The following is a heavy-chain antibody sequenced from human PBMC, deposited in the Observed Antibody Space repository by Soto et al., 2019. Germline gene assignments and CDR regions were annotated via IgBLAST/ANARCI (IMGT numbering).Heavy chain of an antibody. D-gene: IGHD6-13*01. Sequence: SETLSLTCTVSGGSISSSRYYWGWIRQPPGKGLEWFGSIYYSGSTYYNPSLKSRVTISVDTSKNQFSLKLSSVTAADTAVYYCASLSPSRRAAEKKRGPNYYYYGMDVWGQGTTVT. CDR1: GGSISSSRYY. CDR3: ASLSPSRRAAEKKRGPNYYYYGMDV. J-gene: IGHJ6*02. V-gene: IGHV4-39*01. CDR2: IYYSGST.